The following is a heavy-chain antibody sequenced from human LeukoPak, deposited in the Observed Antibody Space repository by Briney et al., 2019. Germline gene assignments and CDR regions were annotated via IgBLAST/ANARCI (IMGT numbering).Heavy chain of an antibody. V-gene: IGHV1-69*13. CDR2: IIPIFGTA. CDR3: ARDREVVSEGAFDI. D-gene: IGHD2-15*01. Sequence: SVKVSCKASGGTFSSYAIGWVRQAPGQGLEWMGGIIPIFGTANYAQKFQGRVTITADESTSTAYMELSSLRSEDTAVYYCARDREVVSEGAFDIWGQGTMVTVSS. J-gene: IGHJ3*02. CDR1: GGTFSSYA.